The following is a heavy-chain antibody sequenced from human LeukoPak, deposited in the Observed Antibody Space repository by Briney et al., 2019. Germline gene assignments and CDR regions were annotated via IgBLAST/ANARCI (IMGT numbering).Heavy chain of an antibody. CDR3: ARHRSGQVGNDAFDI. CDR1: GGSISSSSYY. Sequence: SETLSLTCTVSGGSISSSSYYWGWIRQPPGKGLEWIGSIYYSGSTYYNPSLKSRVTISVDTSKNQFSLKLSSVTAADTAVYYCARHRSGQVGNDAFDIWGQGTMVTVSS. J-gene: IGHJ3*02. CDR2: IYYSGST. V-gene: IGHV4-39*01. D-gene: IGHD6-19*01.